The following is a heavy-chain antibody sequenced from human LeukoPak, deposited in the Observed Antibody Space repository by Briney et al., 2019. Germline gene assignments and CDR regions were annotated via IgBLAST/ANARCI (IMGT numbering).Heavy chain of an antibody. CDR3: ARDGSGAPNAFDI. J-gene: IGHJ3*02. V-gene: IGHV1-69*05. Sequence: SVKVSCKASGGTFSSYAISWVRQAPGQGLEWMGGIIPIFGTANYAQKFQGRVTITTDESTSTAYMELSSLRSEDTAVYYCARDGSGAPNAFDIWGQGTMVTVSS. D-gene: IGHD3-10*01. CDR1: GGTFSSYA. CDR2: IIPIFGTA.